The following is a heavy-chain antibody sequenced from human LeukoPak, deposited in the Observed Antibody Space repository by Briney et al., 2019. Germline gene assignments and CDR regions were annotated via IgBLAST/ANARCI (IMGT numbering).Heavy chain of an antibody. J-gene: IGHJ6*02. V-gene: IGHV1-69*13. CDR2: IIPIFGTA. CDR3: ARDQALWFGELLSPFRYYYGMDV. CDR1: GGTFSSYA. D-gene: IGHD3-10*01. Sequence: ASVKVSCKASGGTFSSYAISWVRQAPGQGLEWMGGIIPIFGTANYAQKFQGRVTITADESTSTAYMELSSLRSEDTAVYYCARDQALWFGELLSPFRYYYGMDVWGQGTTVTVSS.